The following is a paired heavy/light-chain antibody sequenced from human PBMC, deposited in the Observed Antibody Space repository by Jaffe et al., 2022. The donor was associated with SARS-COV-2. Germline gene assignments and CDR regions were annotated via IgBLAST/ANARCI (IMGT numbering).Light chain of an antibody. V-gene: IGKV1-39*01. Sequence: DIQMTQSPSSLSASVGDRVTITCRASQSISKYLNWYQQKPGKAPNLLVYAASSLQSGVPSRFSGSGSGRDFTLTISSLQPEDFATYYCQQTYNIFPMFGQGTKVEIK. J-gene: IGKJ1*01. CDR3: QQTYNIFPM. CDR2: AAS. CDR1: QSISKY.
Heavy chain of an antibody. Sequence: EVQLVESGGGLVKPGGSLRLSCAASGFTFSNFGMNWVRQAPGKGLEWVSSISSSSSYIYYADSVKGRFTISRDNAKNSLYLQMNSLRAEDTAVYYCARDLDTAMDKLGIFDYWGQGTLVTVSS. CDR2: ISSSSSYI. J-gene: IGHJ4*02. CDR1: GFTFSNFG. D-gene: IGHD5-18*01. CDR3: ARDLDTAMDKLGIFDY. V-gene: IGHV3-21*01.